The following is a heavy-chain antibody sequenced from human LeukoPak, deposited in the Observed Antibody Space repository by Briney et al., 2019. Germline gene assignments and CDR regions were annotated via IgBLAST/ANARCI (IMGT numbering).Heavy chain of an antibody. D-gene: IGHD3-10*01. CDR1: GFTFSSYA. CDR3: ADYGSGSYCFDY. Sequence: GGSLRRSCAASGFTFSSYAMTWVRQAPGKGLEWVSAISSSGGNAYYADSVKGRFTISRDNSKNTLYLQMNSLRAEDTAVYYCADYGSGSYCFDYWGQGTLVTVSS. J-gene: IGHJ4*02. CDR2: ISSSGGNA. V-gene: IGHV3-23*01.